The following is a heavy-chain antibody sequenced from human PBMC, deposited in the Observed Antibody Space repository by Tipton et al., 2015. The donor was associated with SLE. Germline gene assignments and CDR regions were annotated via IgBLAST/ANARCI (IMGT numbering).Heavy chain of an antibody. Sequence: GLVKPSETLSLICFVSGGSISSGNYYWSWIRQPAGEGLEWIGRIHTSGSTTYNPPLKSRVTISLDTSKNQFALKLNSVTAEDTAVYFCARDQPTGGTVFDYWGQGTLVTVSS. D-gene: IGHD6-13*01. CDR2: IHTSGST. CDR3: ARDQPTGGTVFDY. J-gene: IGHJ4*02. CDR1: GGSISSGNYY. V-gene: IGHV4-61*02.